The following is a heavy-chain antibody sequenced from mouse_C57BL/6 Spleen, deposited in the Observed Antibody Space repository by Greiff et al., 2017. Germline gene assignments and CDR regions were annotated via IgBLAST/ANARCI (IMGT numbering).Heavy chain of an antibody. D-gene: IGHD2-5*01. J-gene: IGHJ4*01. Sequence: VQLQQSGPELVKPGASVKISCKASGYAFSSSWMNWVKQRPGKGLEWIGRIYPGDGDTNYNGKFKGKATLTADKSSSTAYMQLSSLTSEDSAVYFCARSHYYSNSYAMDYWGQGTSVTVSS. V-gene: IGHV1-82*01. CDR2: IYPGDGDT. CDR3: ARSHYYSNSYAMDY. CDR1: GYAFSSSW.